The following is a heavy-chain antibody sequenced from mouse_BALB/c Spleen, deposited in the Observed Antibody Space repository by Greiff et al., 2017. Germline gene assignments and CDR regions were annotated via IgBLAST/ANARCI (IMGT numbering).Heavy chain of an antibody. CDR3: ARAAYYGPFDY. Sequence: EVMLVESGGGLVKPGGSLKLSCAASGFTFSSYAMSWVRQTPEKRLEWVASISSGGSTYYPDSVKGRFTISRDNARNILYLQISSLRSEDTAMYYCARAAYYGPFDYWGQGTTLTVSS. V-gene: IGHV5-6-5*01. CDR2: ISSGGST. D-gene: IGHD1-2*01. CDR1: GFTFSSYA. J-gene: IGHJ2*01.